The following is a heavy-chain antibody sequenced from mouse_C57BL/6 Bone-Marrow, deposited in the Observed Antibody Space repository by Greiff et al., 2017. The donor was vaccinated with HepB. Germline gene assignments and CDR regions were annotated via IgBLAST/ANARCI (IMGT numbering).Heavy chain of an antibody. V-gene: IGHV1-81*01. CDR1: GYTFTSYG. D-gene: IGHD1-1*01. Sequence: VQVVESGAELARPGASVKLSCKASGYTFTSYGISWVKQRTGQGLEWIGEIYPRSGNTYYNEKFKGKATQTADKSSSTAYMELRSLTSEDSAVYFCAKLLYWYFDVWGTGTTVTVSS. CDR2: IYPRSGNT. J-gene: IGHJ1*03. CDR3: AKLLYWYFDV.